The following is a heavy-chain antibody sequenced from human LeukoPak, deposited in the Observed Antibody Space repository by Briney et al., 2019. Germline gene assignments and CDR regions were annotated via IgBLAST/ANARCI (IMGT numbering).Heavy chain of an antibody. Sequence: PSETLSLTCTVSGGSISSSSYYWGWIRQPPGKGLEWIGSIYYSGSTYYNPSLKSRVTISVDTSKNQFSLKLSSVTAADMAVYYCARYVRYFDYWGQGTLVTVSS. D-gene: IGHD3-10*02. CDR1: GGSISSSSYY. CDR3: ARYVRYFDY. J-gene: IGHJ4*02. CDR2: IYYSGST. V-gene: IGHV4-39*07.